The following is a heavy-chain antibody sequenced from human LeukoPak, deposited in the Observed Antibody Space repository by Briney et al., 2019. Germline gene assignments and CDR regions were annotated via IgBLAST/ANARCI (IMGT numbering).Heavy chain of an antibody. CDR2: ISSSGSTI. V-gene: IGHV3-48*03. CDR3: AREKLGYWCFDL. J-gene: IGHJ2*01. D-gene: IGHD6-13*01. Sequence: PGGSLRLSCAASGFTFSSYEMNWVRQAPGQGLEWVSYISSSGSTIYYADSVKGRFTISRDNSKNTLYLQMNSLRAEDTAVYYCAREKLGYWCFDLWGRGTLVTVSP. CDR1: GFTFSSYE.